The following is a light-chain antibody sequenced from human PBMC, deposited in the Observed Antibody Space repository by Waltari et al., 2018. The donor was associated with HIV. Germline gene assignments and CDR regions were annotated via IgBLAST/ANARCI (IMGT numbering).Light chain of an antibody. J-gene: IGLJ2*01. CDR1: TLGSKR. V-gene: IGLV3-21*01. Sequence: SYVLTQSHSVSVPPGKTARITCGGQTLGSKRVNWYQQPPGQAPVMVIYHDTDRPSGIPDRFSGSNSEDTATLTIRRVEAGDEADYYCQVWDTNTDQYVIFGGGTNLAV. CDR2: HDT. CDR3: QVWDTNTDQYVI.